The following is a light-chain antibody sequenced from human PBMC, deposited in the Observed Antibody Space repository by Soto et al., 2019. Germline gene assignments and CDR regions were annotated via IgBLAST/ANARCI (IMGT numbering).Light chain of an antibody. V-gene: IGKV3-20*01. CDR2: GAS. CDR3: QQYGSSPYT. CDR1: QSVSSSY. J-gene: IGKJ2*01. Sequence: EIVLTQSPGTLSLSPGERATLSCRASQSVSSSYIAWYQQKPRQAPRLLIYGASSKATGIPGRFSGSGAGTDFTLIISRLEPEDFAVYSCQQYGSSPYTFGQGTELEIK.